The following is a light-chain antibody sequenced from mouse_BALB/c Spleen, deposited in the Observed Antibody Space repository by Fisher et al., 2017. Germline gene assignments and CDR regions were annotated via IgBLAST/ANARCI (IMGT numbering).Light chain of an antibody. J-gene: IGKJ1*01. Sequence: DIVMTQSTASLAVSLGQRATISCKASQSVDYDGDSYMNWYQQKPGQPPRLLIYRASNLESGIPARFSGSGSRTDFTLTINPVEADDVATYYCQQNNEDPWTFGGGTKLEIK. CDR3: QQNNEDPWT. CDR1: QSVDYDGDSY. V-gene: IGKV3-5*01. CDR2: RAS.